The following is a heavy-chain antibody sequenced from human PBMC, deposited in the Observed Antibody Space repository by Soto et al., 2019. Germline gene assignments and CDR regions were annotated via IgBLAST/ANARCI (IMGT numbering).Heavy chain of an antibody. Sequence: LRETLSLTCAVYGGSFSGYYWIWIRQPPGKGLEWIGEINHSGSTDYNPSLKSRVAISVDTSKNQFSLILSSVTAADTAVYYCARGLRVTMVRGQYGMDVWGQGTTVTVSS. V-gene: IGHV4-34*01. CDR2: INHSGST. CDR3: ARGLRVTMVRGQYGMDV. CDR1: GGSFSGYY. J-gene: IGHJ6*02. D-gene: IGHD3-10*01.